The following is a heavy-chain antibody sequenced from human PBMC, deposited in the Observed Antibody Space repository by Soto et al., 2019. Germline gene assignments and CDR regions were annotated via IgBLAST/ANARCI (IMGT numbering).Heavy chain of an antibody. D-gene: IGHD3-3*01. CDR1: GGSISSGDYY. CDR2: IYYSGST. J-gene: IGHJ4*02. Sequence: PSETLSLTCTVSGGSISSGDYYWSWIRQPPGKGLEWIGYIYYSGSTYYNPSLRSRVTISVDTSKNQFSLKLSSVTAADTAVYYCARCTRFWSGYFGADYWGQGTLVTVSS. V-gene: IGHV4-30-4*01. CDR3: ARCTRFWSGYFGADY.